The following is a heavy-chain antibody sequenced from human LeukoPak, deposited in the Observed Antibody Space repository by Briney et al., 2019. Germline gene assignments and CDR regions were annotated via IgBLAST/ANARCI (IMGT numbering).Heavy chain of an antibody. V-gene: IGHV3-21*01. J-gene: IGHJ4*02. Sequence: GGSLRLSCAASGITFINYSMNWVRQAPGKGLEWVSSINSWSSYIYYADSVKGRFTISRDNAKNSLYLQMNSLRAEDTAVYCCARAQYSTGGAGFFDYWGQGTLVTVSS. CDR1: GITFINYS. CDR3: ARAQYSTGGAGFFDY. CDR2: INSWSSYI. D-gene: IGHD6-19*01.